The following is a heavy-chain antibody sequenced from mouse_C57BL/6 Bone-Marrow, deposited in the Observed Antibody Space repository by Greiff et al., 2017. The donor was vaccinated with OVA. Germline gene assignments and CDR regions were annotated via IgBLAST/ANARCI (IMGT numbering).Heavy chain of an antibody. CDR1: GFTFSSYA. J-gene: IGHJ3*01. CDR2: ISDGGSYT. D-gene: IGHD2-9*01. CDR3: ARDGPYYGYDVLAY. Sequence: EVQGVESGGGLVKPGGSLKLSCAASGFTFSSYAMSWVRQTPEKRLEWVATISDGGSYTYYPDNVKGRFILSRDNAKNNLYLQMSHLKSEDTAMDYCARDGPYYGYDVLAYWGQGTLVTVSA. V-gene: IGHV5-4*01.